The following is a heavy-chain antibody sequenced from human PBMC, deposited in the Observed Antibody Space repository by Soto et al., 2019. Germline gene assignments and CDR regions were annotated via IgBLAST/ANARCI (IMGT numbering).Heavy chain of an antibody. CDR3: ARSSGWYDRGFDP. CDR2: IYPGDSDT. V-gene: IGHV5-51*01. CDR1: GYSFTSYW. D-gene: IGHD6-19*01. J-gene: IGHJ5*02. Sequence: GESLKISCKVSGYSFTSYWIGGVRQMPGKGLEWMGIIYPGDSDTRYSPSFQGQVTISADKSISTAYLQWSSLKASDTAMYYCARSSGWYDRGFDPWGQGTLVTVSS.